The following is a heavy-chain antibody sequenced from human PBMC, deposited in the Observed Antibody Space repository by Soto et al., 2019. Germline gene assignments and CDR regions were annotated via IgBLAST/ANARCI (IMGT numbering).Heavy chain of an antibody. J-gene: IGHJ4*02. CDR1: GFTFSGYA. D-gene: IGHD2-15*01. Sequence: GGSLRLSCAGSGFTFSGYAMSWVRQAPGKGLEWVSTISGGGGSSYFADSVKGRFIISRDNSKNTLNLQMKSLRPEDTAVYYCAKGGCSGGSCYPLDSWGQGTLVTVSS. CDR3: AKGGCSGGSCYPLDS. CDR2: ISGGGGSS. V-gene: IGHV3-23*01.